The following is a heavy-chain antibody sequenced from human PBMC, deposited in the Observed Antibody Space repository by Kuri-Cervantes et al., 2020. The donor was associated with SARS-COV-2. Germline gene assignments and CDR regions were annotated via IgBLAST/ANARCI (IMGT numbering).Heavy chain of an antibody. CDR2: IKQGGSEK. CDR3: AREGSGSGDAFDI. J-gene: IGHJ3*02. D-gene: IGHD3-10*01. CDR1: GFTFSSYW. V-gene: IGHV3-7*03. Sequence: GESLKISCAASGFTFSSYWMSWVRQAPGQGLGWVANIKQGGSEKYYVDSVKGRFTISRDNAKNSLYLQMNSLRAEDTAVYYCAREGSGSGDAFDIWGQGTMVTVSS.